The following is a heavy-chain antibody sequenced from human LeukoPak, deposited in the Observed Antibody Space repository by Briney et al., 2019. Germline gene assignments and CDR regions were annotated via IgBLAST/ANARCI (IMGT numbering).Heavy chain of an antibody. D-gene: IGHD3-10*01. J-gene: IGHJ4*02. V-gene: IGHV1-18*01. Sequence: KFQGRVTITTDTSTSTAYMELRSLRSDDTAVYYCARGAGSETFDYWGQGTLVTVSS. CDR3: ARGAGSETFDY.